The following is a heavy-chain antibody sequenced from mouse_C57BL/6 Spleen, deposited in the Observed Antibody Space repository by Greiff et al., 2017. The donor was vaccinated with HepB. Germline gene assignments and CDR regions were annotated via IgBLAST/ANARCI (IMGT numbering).Heavy chain of an antibody. CDR2: IRNKANNHAT. J-gene: IGHJ1*03. CDR3: TRPGLRRGVYWYFDV. D-gene: IGHD2-4*01. Sequence: EVKVEESGGGLVQPGGSMKLSCAASGFTFSDAWMDWVRQSPEKGLEWVAEIRNKANNHATYYAESVKGRFTISRDDSKSSVYLQMNSLRAEDTGIYYCTRPGLRRGVYWYFDVWGTGTTVTVSS. V-gene: IGHV6-6*01. CDR1: GFTFSDAW.